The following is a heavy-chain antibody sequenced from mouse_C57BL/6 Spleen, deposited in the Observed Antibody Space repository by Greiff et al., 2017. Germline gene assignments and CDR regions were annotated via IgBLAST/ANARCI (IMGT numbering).Heavy chain of an antibody. J-gene: IGHJ4*01. D-gene: IGHD2-4*01. V-gene: IGHV2-2*01. Sequence: VKLVESGPGLVQPSQSLSITCTVSGFSLTSYGVHWVRQSPGKGLEWLGVIWSGGSTDYNAAFISRLGISKDNSKSQVFFKMNSLQADDTAIYYCARNFYGGDYDYYAMDYWGQGTSVTVSS. CDR2: IWSGGST. CDR3: ARNFYGGDYDYYAMDY. CDR1: GFSLTSYG.